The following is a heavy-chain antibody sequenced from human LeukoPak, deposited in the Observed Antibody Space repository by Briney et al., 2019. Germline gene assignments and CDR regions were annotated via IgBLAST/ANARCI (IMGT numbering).Heavy chain of an antibody. V-gene: IGHV1-69*13. D-gene: IGHD1-26*01. CDR3: ARDSPRGSPNSDY. J-gene: IGHJ4*02. CDR2: IIPIFGTA. CDR1: GGTFSSYA. Sequence: GASVKVSCKASGGTFSSYAISWVRQAPGQGLEWMGGIIPIFGTANYAQKFQGRVTITADESTSTAYMELSSLRSEDTAVYYCARDSPRGSPNSDYWGQGTLVTVSS.